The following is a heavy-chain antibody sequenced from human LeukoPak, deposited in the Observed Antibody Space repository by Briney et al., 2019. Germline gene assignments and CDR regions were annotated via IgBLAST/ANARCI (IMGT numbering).Heavy chain of an antibody. Sequence: ASVKVSCKASGYTFMNYDINWVRQAAGQGLEWLGWVSTDSGNSDSAQKFQGRITLTRDTSISTVFLELRNLRSDDTAVYYCARGVSRGVDYWGQGTLVTVSS. J-gene: IGHJ4*02. V-gene: IGHV1-8*02. CDR1: GYTFMNYD. CDR2: VSTDSGNS. D-gene: IGHD3-16*01. CDR3: ARGVSRGVDY.